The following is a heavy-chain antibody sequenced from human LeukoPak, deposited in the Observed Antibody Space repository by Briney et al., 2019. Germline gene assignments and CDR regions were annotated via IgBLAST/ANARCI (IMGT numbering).Heavy chain of an antibody. CDR1: GFTFSSYW. CDR3: ARAVYYSNYLGY. V-gene: IGHV3-74*01. D-gene: IGHD3-10*01. CDR2: INSDGSST. J-gene: IGHJ4*01. Sequence: GGSLRLSCAASGFTFSSYWMHWVRQAPGKGLVWVSRINSDGSSTDYADSVKGRFTISRDNAKNTLYLQMNSLRAEDTAMYYCARAVYYSNYLGYWGQGTLVTVSS.